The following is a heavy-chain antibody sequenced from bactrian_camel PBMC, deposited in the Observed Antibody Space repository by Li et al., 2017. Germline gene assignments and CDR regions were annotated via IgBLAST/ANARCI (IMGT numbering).Heavy chain of an antibody. CDR3: AAAPAPIWGSRLQAHDFGY. CDR2: IAIVPDTK. J-gene: IGHJ6*01. V-gene: IGHV3S40*01. D-gene: IGHD5*01. Sequence: VQLVESGGGSVQTGGSLRLSCDYGGYTDKYYCIGWFRQAPGKGREAVAAIAIVPDTKTYVDSVKGRFTISQDNRRNTIYLQMNSLKPEDTAMYYCAAAPAPIWGSRLQAHDFGYWGQGTQVTVS. CDR1: GYTDKYYC.